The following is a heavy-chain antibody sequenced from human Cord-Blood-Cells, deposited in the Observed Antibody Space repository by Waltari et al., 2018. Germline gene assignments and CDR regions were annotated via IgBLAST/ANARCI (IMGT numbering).Heavy chain of an antibody. CDR2: IYPGYAAT. D-gene: IGHD7-27*01. V-gene: IGHV5-51*01. CDR1: GYSFTSYW. CDR3: ARPGGVTGERVWYFDL. Sequence: EVQLVQSGAEVKKPGESLQISCKGSGYSFTSYWIGWVRQMPGKGLEWMGIIYPGYAATRDSPSFQGQVTISADKSISPAYLQWRSVKASDTAMYYCARPGGVTGERVWYFDLWGRGTLVTVSS. J-gene: IGHJ2*01.